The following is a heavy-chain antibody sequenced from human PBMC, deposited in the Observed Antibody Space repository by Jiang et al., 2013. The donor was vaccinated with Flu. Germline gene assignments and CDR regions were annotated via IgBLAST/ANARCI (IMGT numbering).Heavy chain of an antibody. V-gene: IGHV6-1*01. CDR3: ARADCSGGSCYTDGAFDI. D-gene: IGHD2-15*01. Sequence: SQTLSLTCVISGDSVSSNSAAWNWIRQSPSRGLERLGRTYYRSKWFNDYAISVKGRITINPDTSKNQFSLQLISMTPEDTAVYYCARADCSGGSCYTDGAFDIWGQGTMVTVSS. CDR2: TYYRSKWFN. J-gene: IGHJ3*02. CDR1: GDSVSSNSAA.